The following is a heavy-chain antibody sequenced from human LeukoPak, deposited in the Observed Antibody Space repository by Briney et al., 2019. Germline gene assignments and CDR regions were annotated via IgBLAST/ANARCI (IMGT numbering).Heavy chain of an antibody. V-gene: IGHV1-2*02. CDR1: GYTFTGYY. J-gene: IGHJ4*02. Sequence: ASVKVSCKASGYTFTGYYMHWVRQAPGQGLEWMGWINPNSGGTNYAQKFQGRATMTRDTSISTAYMELSRLRSDDTAVYYCARDALGYCSGGSCSYLGSFDYWGQGTLVTVSS. CDR2: INPNSGGT. CDR3: ARDALGYCSGGSCSYLGSFDY. D-gene: IGHD2-15*01.